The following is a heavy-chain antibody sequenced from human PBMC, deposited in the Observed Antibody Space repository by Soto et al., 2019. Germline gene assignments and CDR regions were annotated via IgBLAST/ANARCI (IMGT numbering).Heavy chain of an antibody. CDR2: ISYDGSNT. CDR1: GFTFSSYA. V-gene: IGHV3-30-3*01. J-gene: IGHJ4*02. Sequence: QVQLVESGGGVVQPGRSLRLSCAASGFTFSSYAMHWVRQAPGKGLEWVAVISYDGSNTYYADSVKGRFTISRDNSKNTLYLQMNSLRAEDTAVYYCARDLAGYWGQGTRVTVSS. D-gene: IGHD3-3*02. CDR3: ARDLAGY.